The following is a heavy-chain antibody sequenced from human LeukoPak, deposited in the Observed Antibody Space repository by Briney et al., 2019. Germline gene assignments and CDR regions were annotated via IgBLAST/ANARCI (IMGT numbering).Heavy chain of an antibody. CDR3: ARDNDLLRYFDWPLDY. V-gene: IGHV3-7*01. Sequence: GGSLRLSCAASGFTFSDCWMTWVRKAPGKGLEWVASIKYNGNEKQYVDSVKGRFTISRDNAKNSLYLQMNSLRAEDTAVYYCARDNDLLRYFDWPLDYWGQGTLVTVSS. J-gene: IGHJ4*02. D-gene: IGHD3-9*01. CDR1: GFTFSDCW. CDR2: IKYNGNEK.